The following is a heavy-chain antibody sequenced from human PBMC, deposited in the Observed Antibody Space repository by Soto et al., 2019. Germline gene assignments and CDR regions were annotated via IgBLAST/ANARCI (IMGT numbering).Heavy chain of an antibody. Sequence: GGSLRLSCAASGFTFSTYAMSWVRQAPGKGLEWVSGISGSGGSTYYADSVKGRFTNSRDNSKNTLYLQMNILRAEDTAVYYCAKDFKWNPSYFDYWGQGTLVTVSS. CDR1: GFTFSTYA. V-gene: IGHV3-23*01. CDR3: AKDFKWNPSYFDY. D-gene: IGHD1-1*01. CDR2: ISGSGGST. J-gene: IGHJ4*02.